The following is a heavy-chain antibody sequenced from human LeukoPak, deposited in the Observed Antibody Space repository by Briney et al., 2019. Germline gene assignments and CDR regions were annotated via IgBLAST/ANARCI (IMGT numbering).Heavy chain of an antibody. V-gene: IGHV3-74*03. CDR2: INSDGSST. Sequence: PGGTLRLSRAPSGVTFSSDRMHWVREAPGKGGVRGSRINSDGSSTMYADSVKGRFTISRDNAKNTLYLQMNSLRAEDTAVYYCASLEYSSSQVRDYWGQGALVTVSS. J-gene: IGHJ4*02. CDR1: GVTFSSDR. CDR3: ASLEYSSSQVRDY. D-gene: IGHD6-6*01.